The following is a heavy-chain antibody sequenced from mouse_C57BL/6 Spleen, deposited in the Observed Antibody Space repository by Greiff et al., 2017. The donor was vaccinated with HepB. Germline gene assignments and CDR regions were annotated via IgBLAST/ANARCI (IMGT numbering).Heavy chain of an antibody. J-gene: IGHJ1*03. CDR1: GYTFTSYG. CDR2: IYPRSGNT. CDR3: ARSDDGYYVWYFDV. Sequence: QVQLQQSGAELARPGASVKLSCKASGYTFTSYGISWVKQRTGQGLEWIGEIYPRSGNTYYNEKFKGKATLTADKSSSTAYMELRSLTSEDSAVYFCARSDDGYYVWYFDVWGTGTTVTVSS. V-gene: IGHV1-81*01. D-gene: IGHD2-3*01.